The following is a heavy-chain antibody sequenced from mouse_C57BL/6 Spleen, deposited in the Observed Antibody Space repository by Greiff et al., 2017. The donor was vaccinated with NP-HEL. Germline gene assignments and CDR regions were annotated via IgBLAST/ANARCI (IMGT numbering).Heavy chain of an antibody. CDR3: ARWGDGYYYAMDY. CDR1: GYTFTSYW. V-gene: IGHV1-64*01. J-gene: IGHJ4*01. D-gene: IGHD2-3*01. Sequence: QVQLKQPGAELVKPGASVKLSCKASGYTFTSYWMHWVKQRPGQGLEWIGMIHPNSGSTNYNEKFKSKATLTVDKSSSTAYMQLSSLTSEDSAVYYCARWGDGYYYAMDYWGQGTSVTVSS. CDR2: IHPNSGST.